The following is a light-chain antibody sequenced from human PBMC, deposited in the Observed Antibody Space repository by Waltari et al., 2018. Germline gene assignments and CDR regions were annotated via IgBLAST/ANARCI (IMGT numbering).Light chain of an antibody. CDR3: LLSYSLARLWV. CDR1: TGSVTSGHY. Sequence: QAVVTQEPSLTVSPGGTVTLTCGSSTGSVTSGHYAFWFQQKAGQAPRALIYDTSNRSSWNPARFSGSCLGGKAALTLSGAPPEDEAEYHCLLSYSLARLWVFGGGTRLTIL. V-gene: IGLV7-46*01. J-gene: IGLJ3*02. CDR2: DTS.